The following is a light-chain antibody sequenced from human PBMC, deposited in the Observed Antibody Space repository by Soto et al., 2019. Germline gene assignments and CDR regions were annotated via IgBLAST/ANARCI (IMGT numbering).Light chain of an antibody. V-gene: IGKV1-5*03. CDR1: QSISTW. CDR3: QQYDSYPRT. Sequence: DIPMTQSPSTLSASVGDRVTITCRASQSISTWLAWFQQKSGKAPKLLIYKASSLETGVPSRFSGSRSGTEFTLTISSLQPDDSATYYCQQYDSYPRTFGQGTRVEIK. J-gene: IGKJ1*01. CDR2: KAS.